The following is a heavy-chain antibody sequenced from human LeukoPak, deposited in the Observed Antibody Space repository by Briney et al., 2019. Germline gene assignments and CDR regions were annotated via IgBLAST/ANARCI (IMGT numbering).Heavy chain of an antibody. J-gene: IGHJ4*02. CDR1: GGSISSYY. Sequence: PSETLSLTCTVSGGSISSYYWSWIRQPAGKGLEWIGRIYTSGNTNYNPSLKSRVTMPVDTSKNQFSLKLSSVTAADTAVYYCAREGRGSGSYTFDYWGQGTLVTVSS. CDR3: AREGRGSGSYTFDY. CDR2: IYTSGNT. D-gene: IGHD3-10*01. V-gene: IGHV4-4*07.